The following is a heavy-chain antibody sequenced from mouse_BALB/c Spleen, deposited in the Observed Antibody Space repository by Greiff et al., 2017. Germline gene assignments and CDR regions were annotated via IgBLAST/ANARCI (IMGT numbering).Heavy chain of an antibody. V-gene: IGHV14-3*02. J-gene: IGHJ1*01. CDR1: GFNIKDTY. Sequence: EVQGVESGAELVKPGASVKLSCTASGFNIKDTYMHWVKQRPEQGLEWIGRIDPANGNTKYDPKFQGKATITADTSSNTAYLQLSSLTSEDTAVYYGARYDGSSWYFDGWGAGTTVTVSS. CDR3: ARYDGSSWYFDG. CDR2: IDPANGNT. D-gene: IGHD1-1*01.